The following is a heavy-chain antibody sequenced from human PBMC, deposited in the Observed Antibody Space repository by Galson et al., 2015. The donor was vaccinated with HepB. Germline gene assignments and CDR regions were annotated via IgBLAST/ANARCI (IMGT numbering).Heavy chain of an antibody. CDR3: AKDTSDYGGAFDI. V-gene: IGHV3-9*01. J-gene: IGHJ3*02. D-gene: IGHD4-17*01. CDR1: GFTFDDYA. Sequence: SLRLSCAASGFTFDDYAMHWVRQAPGKGLEWASGISWNSGSIGYADSVKGRFTISRDNAKNSLYLQMNSLRAEDTALYYCAKDTSDYGGAFDIWGQGTMVTVSS. CDR2: ISWNSGSI.